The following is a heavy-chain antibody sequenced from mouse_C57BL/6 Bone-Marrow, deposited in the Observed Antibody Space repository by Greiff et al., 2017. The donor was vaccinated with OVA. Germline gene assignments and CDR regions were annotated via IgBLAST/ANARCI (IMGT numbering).Heavy chain of an antibody. CDR2: IDPSDSYT. J-gene: IGHJ3*01. CDR1: GYTFTSYW. Sequence: QVQLQQPGAELVKPGASVKLSCKASGYTFTSYWMQWVKPRPGQGLEWIGEIDPSDSYTNYNQTFKGKATLTVDTSSSTAYRQLSSLTSEDSAVYYCAREYWDWFAYWGQGTGVTVSA. D-gene: IGHD4-1*01. CDR3: AREYWDWFAY. V-gene: IGHV1-50*01.